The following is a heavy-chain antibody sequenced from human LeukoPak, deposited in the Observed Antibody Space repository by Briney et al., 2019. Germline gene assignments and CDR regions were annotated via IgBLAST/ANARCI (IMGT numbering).Heavy chain of an antibody. CDR3: ARDRGYFDY. D-gene: IGHD3-10*01. J-gene: IGHJ4*02. V-gene: IGHV1-24*01. CDR1: GYTLTELS. Sequence: ASVKVSCKVSGYTLTELSMHWVRQAPGKGLEWMGGFDPEDGETIYAQKFQGRVTTTEDTSTDTAYMELNSLRSDDTAVYYCARDRGYFDYWGQGTLVTVSS. CDR2: FDPEDGET.